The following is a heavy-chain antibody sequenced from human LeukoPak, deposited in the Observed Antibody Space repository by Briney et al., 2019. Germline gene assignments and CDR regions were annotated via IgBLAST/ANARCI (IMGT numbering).Heavy chain of an antibody. Sequence: ASVKVSCKASGYTFTSYDINWVRQATGQGLEWMGWMNPNSGNTGYAQKFQGRVTVTRNTSIGTAYMELSSLRSEDTAVYYCISSGYYFGFDYWGQGTLVTVSS. CDR2: MNPNSGNT. V-gene: IGHV1-8*01. D-gene: IGHD3-22*01. CDR1: GYTFTSYD. J-gene: IGHJ4*02. CDR3: ISSGYYFGFDY.